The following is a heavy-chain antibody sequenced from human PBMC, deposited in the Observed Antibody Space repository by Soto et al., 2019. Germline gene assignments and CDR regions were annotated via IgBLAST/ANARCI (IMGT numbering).Heavy chain of an antibody. CDR2: IYYSGST. V-gene: IGHV4-59*08. CDR3: ARTRQWTRGGFDP. Sequence: SETLSLTCTVSGGSISSYYWSWIRQPPGKGLEWIGYIYYSGSTNYNPSLKSRVTISVDTSKNQFSLKLSSVTAADTAVYYCARTRQWTRGGFDPWGQGTLVTVSS. CDR1: GGSISSYY. D-gene: IGHD6-19*01. J-gene: IGHJ5*02.